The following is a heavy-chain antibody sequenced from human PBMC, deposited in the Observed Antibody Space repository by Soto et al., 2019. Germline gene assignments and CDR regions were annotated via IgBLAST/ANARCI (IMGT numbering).Heavy chain of an antibody. V-gene: IGHV1-2*04. D-gene: IGHD3-22*01. CDR3: ARAHHGDYYDSSGLDY. CDR2: INPNSGGT. CDR1: GYTFTGYY. Sequence: ASVKVSCKASGYTFTGYYMHWVRQAPGQGLEWMGWINPNSGGTNYAQKFQGWVTMTRDTSISTAYMELSRLRSDDTAVYYCARAHHGDYYDSSGLDYWGQGTLVTVSS. J-gene: IGHJ4*02.